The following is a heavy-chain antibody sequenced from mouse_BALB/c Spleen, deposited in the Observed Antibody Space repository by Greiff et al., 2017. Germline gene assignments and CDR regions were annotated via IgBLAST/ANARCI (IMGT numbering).Heavy chain of an antibody. CDR3: ARHDDYEGFAY. V-gene: IGHV5-6*01. CDR2: ISSGGSYT. D-gene: IGHD2-4*01. J-gene: IGHJ3*01. Sequence: EVHLVESGGDLVKPGGSLKLSCAASGFTFSSYGMSWVRQTPDKRLDWVATISSGGSYTYYPDSVKGRFTISRDNAKNTLYLQMSSLKSEDTAMYYCARHDDYEGFAYWGQGTLVTVAA. CDR1: GFTFSSYG.